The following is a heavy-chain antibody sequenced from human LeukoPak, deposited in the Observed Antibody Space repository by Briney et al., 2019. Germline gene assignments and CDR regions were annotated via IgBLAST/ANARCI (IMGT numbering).Heavy chain of an antibody. V-gene: IGHV3-30*04. CDR3: ARDGYNYFDY. Sequence: TGGSLRLSCAASGFTFSSYAMHWVRQAPGKGLEWVAVISYDGSNKYYADSVKGRFTISRDNSKNTLYLQMNSLRAEDTAVYYCARDGYNYFDYWGQGTLVTVSS. CDR2: ISYDGSNK. D-gene: IGHD5-24*01. J-gene: IGHJ4*02. CDR1: GFTFSSYA.